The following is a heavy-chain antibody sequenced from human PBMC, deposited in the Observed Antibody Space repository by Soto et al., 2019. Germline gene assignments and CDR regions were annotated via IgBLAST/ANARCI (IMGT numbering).Heavy chain of an antibody. CDR3: ARSAYSSGWPYNWFDP. D-gene: IGHD6-19*01. CDR1: GYSFTSYW. J-gene: IGHJ5*02. Sequence: GESLKISCKGSGYSFTSYWIGWVRQMPGKGLEWMGIIYPGDSDTRYGPSFQGQVTISADKSISTAYLQWSSLKASDTAMYYCARSAYSSGWPYNWFDPWGQGTLVTVSS. CDR2: IYPGDSDT. V-gene: IGHV5-51*01.